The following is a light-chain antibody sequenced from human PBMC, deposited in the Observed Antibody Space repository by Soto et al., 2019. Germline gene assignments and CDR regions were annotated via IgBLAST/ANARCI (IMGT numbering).Light chain of an antibody. V-gene: IGKV3-20*01. Sequence: EIVLTQSPGTLALSLVDRGTLSFRARQNLGTLYLAWYQQKSGQAPRLLIYSASRRATGIPDRFTGSGSGTDFTLTINRVEPEDFAVYFCQQYAGSPRTFGQGTKVDI. CDR2: SAS. CDR3: QQYAGSPRT. CDR1: QNLGTLY. J-gene: IGKJ1*01.